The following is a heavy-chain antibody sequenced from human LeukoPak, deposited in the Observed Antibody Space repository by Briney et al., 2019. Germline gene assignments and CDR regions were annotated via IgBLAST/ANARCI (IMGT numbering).Heavy chain of an antibody. CDR2: IDYSGST. Sequence: PSETLSLTCTVSGGSISSSSYYWGWIRQPPGKGLEWIGSIDYSGSTHYNSSLKSRVTISLDTSKNHFSLRLSSVINADTGVCSCVGQAPNIAARLSSVDYWGQGTLVTVSS. J-gene: IGHJ4*02. CDR1: GGSISSSSYY. V-gene: IGHV4-39*02. D-gene: IGHD6-6*01. CDR3: VGQAPNIAARLSSVDY.